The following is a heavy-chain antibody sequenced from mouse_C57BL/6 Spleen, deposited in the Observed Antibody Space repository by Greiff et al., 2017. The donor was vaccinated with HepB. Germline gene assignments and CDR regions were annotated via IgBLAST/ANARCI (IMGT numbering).Heavy chain of an antibody. J-gene: IGHJ2*01. CDR3: SRLRDSSGYFDY. CDR1: GYAFSSSW. Sequence: QVQLKQSGPELVKPGASVKISCKASGYAFSSSWMNWVKQRPGKGLEWIGRIYPGDGDTNYNGKFKGKATLTADKSSSTAYMQLSSLTSEDSAVYLCSRLRDSSGYFDYWGQGTTLTVSS. CDR2: IYPGDGDT. V-gene: IGHV1-82*01. D-gene: IGHD3-2*02.